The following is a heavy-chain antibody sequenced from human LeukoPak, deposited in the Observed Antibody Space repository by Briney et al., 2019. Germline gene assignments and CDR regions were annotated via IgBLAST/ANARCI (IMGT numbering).Heavy chain of an antibody. V-gene: IGHV3-9*01. CDR2: ISWNSGSI. Sequence: GGSLRLSCAASGFTFDDYAMHWVRQAPGKGLEWVSGISWNSGSIGYADSVKGRFTISRDNAKNSLYLQMNSLRAEDTALYYCAKDSRPSNFYIDYLGQGTLVTVPS. CDR1: GFTFDDYA. J-gene: IGHJ4*02. D-gene: IGHD1-1*01. CDR3: AKDSRPSNFYIDY.